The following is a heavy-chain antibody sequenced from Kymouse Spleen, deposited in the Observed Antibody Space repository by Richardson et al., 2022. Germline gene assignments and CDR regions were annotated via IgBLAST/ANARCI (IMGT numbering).Heavy chain of an antibody. V-gene: IGHV4-39*01. CDR3: ARHEGVGAPRDY. J-gene: IGHJ4*02. CDR2: IYYSGST. Sequence: QLQLQESGPGLVKPSETLSLTCTVSGGSISSSSYYWGWIRQPPGKGLEWIGSIYYSGSTYYNPSLKSRVTISVDTSKNQFSLKLSSVTAADTAVYYCARHEGVGAPRDYWGQGTLVTVSS. D-gene: IGHD1-26*01. CDR1: GGSISSSSYY.